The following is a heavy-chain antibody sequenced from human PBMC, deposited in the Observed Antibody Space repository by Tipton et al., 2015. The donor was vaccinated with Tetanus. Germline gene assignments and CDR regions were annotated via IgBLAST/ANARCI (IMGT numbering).Heavy chain of an antibody. J-gene: IGHJ4*02. CDR2: SWYDGTDK. V-gene: IGHV3-33*01. Sequence: SLRLSCAASGFIFSSYGIHWVRQAPGKGLEWLAVSWYDGTDKYSADSVKGRFTISRDNSKNTLHLKMNSLRAEDTALYYCAREADCSGGSCFSRDFDTWGQGTQVTVSS. CDR3: AREADCSGGSCFSRDFDT. CDR1: GFIFSSYG. D-gene: IGHD2-15*01.